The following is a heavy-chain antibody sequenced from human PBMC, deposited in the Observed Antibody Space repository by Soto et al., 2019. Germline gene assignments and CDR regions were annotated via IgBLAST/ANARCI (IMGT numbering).Heavy chain of an antibody. V-gene: IGHV2-5*02. D-gene: IGHD2-15*01. Sequence: QITLKESGPTLVEPTQPLTLTCTFSGFSLDTSGESLGSIRQSPGKALEWLALLYWDGDKDYNPSLQYRIRIPPDTSIKPAVLTMHDVDPAATATYFCVHRSKRFRGNCWGGRCYRAFDRWGPGILVTVSS. CDR2: LYWDGDK. CDR1: GFSLDTSGES. J-gene: IGHJ4*02. CDR3: VHRSKRFRGNCWGGRCYRAFDR.